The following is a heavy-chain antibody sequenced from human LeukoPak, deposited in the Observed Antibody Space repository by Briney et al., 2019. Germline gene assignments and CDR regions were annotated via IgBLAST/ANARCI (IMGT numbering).Heavy chain of an antibody. D-gene: IGHD3-22*01. Sequence: PSETLSLTCIVSGYSISSGYYWGWIRQPPGKGLEWIGSIYRGGRTYYNPSLKSRVTISVDTSENQFSLKLRSVTATDTAVYYCARLYDSSGYGRNFDYWGQGTLVTVSS. CDR2: IYRGGRT. CDR3: ARLYDSSGYGRNFDY. V-gene: IGHV4-38-2*02. CDR1: GYSISSGYY. J-gene: IGHJ4*02.